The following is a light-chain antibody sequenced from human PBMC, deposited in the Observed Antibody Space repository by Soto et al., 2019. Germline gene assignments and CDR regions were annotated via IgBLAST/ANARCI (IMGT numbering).Light chain of an antibody. CDR1: SSSIGSNT. Sequence: QSVLTQPPSASGTPGQRVTISCSGTSSSIGSNTVNWYQQLPGTAPKLFIFSNTQRPSGVPDRFSGSKSGTSASLAISGLQSEDEADYYCAACDDSLNGPVFGGGTQLTVL. V-gene: IGLV1-44*01. J-gene: IGLJ2*01. CDR3: AACDDSLNGPV. CDR2: SNT.